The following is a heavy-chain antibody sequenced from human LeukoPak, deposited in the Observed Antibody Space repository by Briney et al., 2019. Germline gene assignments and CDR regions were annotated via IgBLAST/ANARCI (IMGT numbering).Heavy chain of an antibody. J-gene: IGHJ4*02. CDR1: GFTFSGFA. V-gene: IGHV3-74*01. D-gene: IGHD2-15*01. CDR3: ARDGGSRGVPLDC. CDR2: VNTEGSST. Sequence: GGSLRLSCVDSGFTFSGFAMNWVRQAPGKGLVWVSRVNTEGSSTNYADSVKGRSTISRDNAKNTLYLQKNSLRAEDTALYFCARDGGSRGVPLDCWGQGTLVTVSS.